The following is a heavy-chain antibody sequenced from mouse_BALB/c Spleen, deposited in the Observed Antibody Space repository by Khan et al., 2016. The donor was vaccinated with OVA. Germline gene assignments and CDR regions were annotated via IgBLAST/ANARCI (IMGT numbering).Heavy chain of an antibody. CDR2: IYPDNGDT. CDR1: GYTFTDYI. J-gene: IGHJ3*01. CDR3: VRSGYGSFAY. Sequence: VQLQQSGPELVEPGASVKISCRSSGYTFTDYIMDWVMQSHGKSLEWIGYIYPDNGDTGYNQKFKTKATLTVDISSSTAYMELRSLTSEDAAVYYCVRSGYGSFAYWGQGTLVTVSA. D-gene: IGHD1-2*01. V-gene: IGHV1S29*02.